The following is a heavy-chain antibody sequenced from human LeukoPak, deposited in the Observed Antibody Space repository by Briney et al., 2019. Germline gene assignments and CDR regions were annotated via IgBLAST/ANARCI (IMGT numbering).Heavy chain of an antibody. V-gene: IGHV3-33*06. CDR2: IWYDGSNK. CDR3: AKDSIAAAGTAAKDY. J-gene: IGHJ4*02. Sequence: PGRSLRLSCAASGFTFSSYGMHWVRQAPGKGLEWVAVIWYDGSNKYYADSVKGRFTISRDNSKNTLYLQMNSLRAEDTAVYYCAKDSIAAAGTAAKDYWGQGTLVTVS. D-gene: IGHD6-13*01. CDR1: GFTFSSYG.